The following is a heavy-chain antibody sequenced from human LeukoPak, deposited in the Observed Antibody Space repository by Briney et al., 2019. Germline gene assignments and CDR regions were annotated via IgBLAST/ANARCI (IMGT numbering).Heavy chain of an antibody. J-gene: IGHJ4*02. D-gene: IGHD1-26*01. Sequence: SQTLSLTCAISGDGVSSHSAAWNWIRQSPSRGLEWLGRTYFRSKWYYDYAVSVKSRITIYPDTSKNQFSLQLNYVTPEDSAVYYCARDAYPYSGSYGFDCWGQGTLVTVSP. V-gene: IGHV6-1*01. CDR2: TYFRSKWYY. CDR3: ARDAYPYSGSYGFDC. CDR1: GDGVSSHSAA.